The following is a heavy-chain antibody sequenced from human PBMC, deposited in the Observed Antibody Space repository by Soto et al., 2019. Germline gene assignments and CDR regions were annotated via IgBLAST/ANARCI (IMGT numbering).Heavy chain of an antibody. V-gene: IGHV4-61*01. CDR2: IYYSGST. CDR3: ARWFSGGATIDY. Sequence: SETLSLTCTVSGGSVSSGSYYWSWIRQPPGKGLEWIGYIYYSGSTNYNPSLKSRVTISVDTSKNQFSLKLSSVTAADTAVYYCARWFSGGATIDYWGQGTLVTVSS. D-gene: IGHD1-26*01. J-gene: IGHJ4*02. CDR1: GGSVSSGSYY.